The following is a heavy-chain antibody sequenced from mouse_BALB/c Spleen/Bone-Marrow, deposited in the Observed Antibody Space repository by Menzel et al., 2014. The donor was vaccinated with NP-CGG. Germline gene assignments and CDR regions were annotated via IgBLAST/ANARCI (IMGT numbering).Heavy chain of an antibody. V-gene: IGHV3-8*02. Sequence: VQLQQSGPSLVKPSQTLSLSCSVTGDSITSGYWNWIRKFPGNKLEYMGYISYSGSTYYNPSLQSRITITRDTSNNQYYLQSNSVTTEDTATYYCASYYYGSSYAMDYWGQGTSVTVSS. CDR1: GDSITSGY. CDR3: ASYYYGSSYAMDY. J-gene: IGHJ4*01. CDR2: ISYSGST. D-gene: IGHD1-1*01.